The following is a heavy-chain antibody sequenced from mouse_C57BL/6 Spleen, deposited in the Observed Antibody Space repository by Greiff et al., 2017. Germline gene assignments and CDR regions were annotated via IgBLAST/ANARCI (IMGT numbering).Heavy chain of an antibody. D-gene: IGHD2-3*01. CDR2: INPNNGGT. J-gene: IGHJ3*01. CDR1: GYTFTDYY. V-gene: IGHV1-26*01. Sequence: EVQLQQSGPELVKPGASVKISCKASGYTFTDYYMNWVKQSHGKSLEWIGDINPNNGGTSYNQKFKGKATLTVDKSSSTAYMELRSLTSEDSAVYYCARSVYDSPFAYWGQGTLVTVSA. CDR3: ARSVYDSPFAY.